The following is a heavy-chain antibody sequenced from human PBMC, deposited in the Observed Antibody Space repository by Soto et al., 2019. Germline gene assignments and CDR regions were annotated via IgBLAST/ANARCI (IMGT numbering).Heavy chain of an antibody. Sequence: GGSLRLSCAASGFTFSSYGMHWVRQAPGKGLEWVAVISYDGSNKYYADSVKGRFTISRDNSKNTLYLQMNSLRAEDTAVYYCANGFIAAAGPFDYWGQGTLVTVSS. CDR2: ISYDGSNK. CDR3: ANGFIAAAGPFDY. J-gene: IGHJ4*02. CDR1: GFTFSSYG. D-gene: IGHD6-13*01. V-gene: IGHV3-30*18.